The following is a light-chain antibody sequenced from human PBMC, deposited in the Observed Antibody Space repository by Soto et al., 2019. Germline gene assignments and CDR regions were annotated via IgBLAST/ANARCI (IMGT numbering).Light chain of an antibody. CDR3: AAWDDSLSGSYV. CDR1: SSNIGNNY. CDR2: RND. J-gene: IGLJ1*01. V-gene: IGLV1-47*01. Sequence: QSVLTQPPSASGTPGQRVSVSCSGSSSNIGNNYVFWYQHLPGTAPKLLIYRNDQRPSGVSARFSGSKSGTSASLAISGLRSEDEADYYCAAWDDSLSGSYVFGPGTKRTVL.